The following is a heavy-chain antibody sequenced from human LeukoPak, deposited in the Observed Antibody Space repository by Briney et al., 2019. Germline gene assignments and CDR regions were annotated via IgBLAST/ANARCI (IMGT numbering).Heavy chain of an antibody. D-gene: IGHD5-12*01. J-gene: IGHJ4*02. CDR1: GGPISTYY. Sequence: PSETLSLTCTVSGGPISTYYWSWIRQPPGKGLEWIGFIFHSGNTNYNPSLKSRVTISIDTPKNQFSLRLSSVTAADTAVYYCARRYSGYSGAPFYFDFWGQGILVTVSS. CDR3: ARRYSGYSGAPFYFDF. CDR2: IFHSGNT. V-gene: IGHV4-59*08.